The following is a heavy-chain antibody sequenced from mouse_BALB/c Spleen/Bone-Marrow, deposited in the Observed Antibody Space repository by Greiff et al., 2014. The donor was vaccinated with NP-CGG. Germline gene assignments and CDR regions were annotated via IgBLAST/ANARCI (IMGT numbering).Heavy chain of an antibody. D-gene: IGHD2-14*01. CDR2: IYPGNVNT. Sequence: VQLQQSGPELVKPGSSVRISCKASGYTFTSYYIHWVKQRPGQGLEWIGWIYPGNVNTNHKEKFEDKATLTADKSSSTAYMHLSSLTSEDSAVYFCARGDYYRSPMDYWGQGTSVTVSS. J-gene: IGHJ4*01. CDR3: ARGDYYRSPMDY. V-gene: IGHV1S56*01. CDR1: GYTFTSYY.